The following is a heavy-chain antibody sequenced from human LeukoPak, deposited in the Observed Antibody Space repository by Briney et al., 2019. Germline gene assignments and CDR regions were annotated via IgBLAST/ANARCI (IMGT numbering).Heavy chain of an antibody. Sequence: ASVKGSCKASGYTFTSYGISRVRQAPGQGLEWMGWISAYNGNTNYAQKLQGRVTMTTDTSTSTAYMELRSLRSDDTAVYYCARDPRIVVVPAATEGLDAFDIWGQGTMVTVSS. CDR3: ARDPRIVVVPAATEGLDAFDI. V-gene: IGHV1-18*04. D-gene: IGHD2-2*01. CDR1: GYTFTSYG. CDR2: ISAYNGNT. J-gene: IGHJ3*02.